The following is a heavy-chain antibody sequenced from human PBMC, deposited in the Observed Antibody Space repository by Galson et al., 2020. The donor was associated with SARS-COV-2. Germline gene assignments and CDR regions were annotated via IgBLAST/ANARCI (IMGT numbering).Heavy chain of an antibody. V-gene: IGHV4-34*04. J-gene: IGHJ6*03. CDR3: ARGHRGVVPSPVLGLGPWYSFYYMDV. D-gene: IGHD3-10*01. Sequence: SETLSLTCAVYGGTFSGYSWTWIRQPPGKGRGWMGESKIGGNPTTSPTSRSQAPLPINTPKTQSSLKLRSVTAANPALNSCARGHRGVVPSPVLGLGPWYSFYYMDVWDKGTTVIVSS. CDR2: SKIGGNP. CDR1: GGTFSGYS.